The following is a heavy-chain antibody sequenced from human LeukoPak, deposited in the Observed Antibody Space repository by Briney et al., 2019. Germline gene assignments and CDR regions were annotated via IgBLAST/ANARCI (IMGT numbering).Heavy chain of an antibody. CDR2: IIPIFGTA. D-gene: IGHD1-26*01. V-gene: IGHV1-69*05. CDR1: GGTFSSYA. Sequence: ASVKVSCKASGGTFSSYAISWVRQAPGQGLEWMGGIIPIFGTANYAQKLQGRVTMTTDTSTSTAYMELRSLRSDDTAVYYCARDSALRVNAWLLVGATPDDAFDIWGQGTMVTVSS. CDR3: ARDSALRVNAWLLVGATPDDAFDI. J-gene: IGHJ3*02.